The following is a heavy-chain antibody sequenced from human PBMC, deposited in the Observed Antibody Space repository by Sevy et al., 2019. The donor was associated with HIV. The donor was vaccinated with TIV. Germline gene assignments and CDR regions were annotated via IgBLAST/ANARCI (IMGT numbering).Heavy chain of an antibody. Sequence: SETLSLTCTVSGYSISSAYSWGWIRQPPGKGLEWIANIYNDGSTYYNPSLNSRVTISIDTSKNQFSLKLSSVTAADTAVYYCSSFGRLIIINDDTFEIWGQGTMVTVSS. D-gene: IGHD3-9*01. V-gene: IGHV4-38-2*02. CDR3: SSFGRLIIINDDTFEI. CDR2: IYNDGST. CDR1: GYSISSAYS. J-gene: IGHJ3*02.